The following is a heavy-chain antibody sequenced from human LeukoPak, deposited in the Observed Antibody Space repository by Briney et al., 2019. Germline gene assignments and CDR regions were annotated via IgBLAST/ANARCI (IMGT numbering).Heavy chain of an antibody. CDR1: GGSISSSSYY. CDR3: ARGPPYIVVVTAIGFFDY. V-gene: IGHV4-39*01. Sequence: SETLSLTCTVSGGSISSSSYYWGWIRQPPGKGLEWIVSIYYGGSTYYNPSLKSRVTMSVDTSKNQFSLKLSSVTAADTAVYYCARGPPYIVVVTAIGFFDYWGQGTLVTVSS. CDR2: IYYGGST. J-gene: IGHJ4*02. D-gene: IGHD2-21*02.